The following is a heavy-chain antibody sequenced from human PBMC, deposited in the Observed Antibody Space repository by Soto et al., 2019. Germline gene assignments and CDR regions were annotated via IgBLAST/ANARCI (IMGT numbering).Heavy chain of an antibody. CDR2: ISSNGGST. CDR3: AKGAVWGYGMDV. J-gene: IGHJ6*02. D-gene: IGHD7-27*01. V-gene: IGHV3-64*01. CDR1: GFTFSSYA. Sequence: PGGSLRLSCAASGFTFSSYAMHWVRQAPGKGLEYVSAISSNGGSTYYANSVKGRFTISRDNSKNTLYLQMNSLRAEDTAVYYSAKGAVWGYGMDVWGQGTTVTVSS.